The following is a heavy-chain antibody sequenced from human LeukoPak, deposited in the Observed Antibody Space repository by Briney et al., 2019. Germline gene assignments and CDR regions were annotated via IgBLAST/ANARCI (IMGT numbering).Heavy chain of an antibody. Sequence: GGSLRLSCAASGFTFSSYSMNWVRQAPGKGLEWVSSISSSSSYIYYADSVKGRFTISRDNAENSLYLQMNSLRAEDTAVYYCARDLAGHYYGSGSSFDYWGQGTLVTVSS. D-gene: IGHD3-10*01. CDR1: GFTFSSYS. J-gene: IGHJ4*02. CDR2: ISSSSSYI. V-gene: IGHV3-21*01. CDR3: ARDLAGHYYGSGSSFDY.